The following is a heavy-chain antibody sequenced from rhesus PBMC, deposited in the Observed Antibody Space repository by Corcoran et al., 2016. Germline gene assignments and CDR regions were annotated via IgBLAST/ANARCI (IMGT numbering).Heavy chain of an antibody. J-gene: IGHJ4*01. Sequence: QVQLQESGPGLVKPSETLSLTCAVSGFSISGGYGWTWFPQPPGTGLEWIGYIGGSSGSTNYNPSLKSRVTISKDTSKNQLSLKMSCVTAADTAVYYCARGRSGTVTAIDYWGQGVLVTVSS. CDR2: IGGSSGST. V-gene: IGHV4-127*01. D-gene: IGHD4-23*01. CDR3: ARGRSGTVTAIDY. CDR1: GFSISGGYG.